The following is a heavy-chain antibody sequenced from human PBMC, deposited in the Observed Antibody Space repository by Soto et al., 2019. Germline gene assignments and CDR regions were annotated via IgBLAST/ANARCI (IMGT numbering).Heavy chain of an antibody. CDR1: GFTFSPYV. V-gene: IGHV3-23*01. CDR3: ARDSLWRCSWYFCFDH. J-gene: IGHJ5*02. CDR2: ISGSGDST. Sequence: EVQLLASGGGLVHPGGSLSLSCAASGFTFSPYVMSWVRQAPGKGLEWVSAISGSGDSTYYADSVKGRFTISRDNSKNTLYLQMNGLRAEDTAVYYCARDSLWRCSWYFCFDHWGQGTLVTVSS. D-gene: IGHD6-13*01.